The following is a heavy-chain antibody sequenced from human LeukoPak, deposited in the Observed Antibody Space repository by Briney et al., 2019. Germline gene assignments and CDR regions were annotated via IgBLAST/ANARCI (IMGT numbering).Heavy chain of an antibody. CDR3: AREGSSGWYDRGAFDI. CDR2: IYYSGST. Sequence: SETLSLTCTVSGGSISSYYWRWIRQPPGKGLEWIGYIYYSGSTNDNPSLKSRVTISVDTSKNQFSLKLSSVTAADTAVYYCAREGSSGWYDRGAFDIWGQGTMVTVSS. D-gene: IGHD6-19*01. CDR1: GGSISSYY. V-gene: IGHV4-59*01. J-gene: IGHJ3*02.